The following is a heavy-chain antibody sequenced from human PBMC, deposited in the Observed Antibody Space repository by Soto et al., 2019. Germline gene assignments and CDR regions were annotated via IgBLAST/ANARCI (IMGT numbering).Heavy chain of an antibody. CDR3: AHKGDGYRGFKY. D-gene: IGHD5-12*01. V-gene: IGHV2-5*02. J-gene: IGHJ4*02. CDR1: GFSLSTSGVG. CDR2: IYWDDDK. Sequence: QITLKESGPTLVKPTQTLTLTCTFSGFSLSTSGVGVGWIRQPRGKALEWLALIYWDDDKRYSPSLKSRLTITKDTSKNQVVHTMTNMDPVDTATYYCAHKGDGYRGFKYWVQGTLVTVSS.